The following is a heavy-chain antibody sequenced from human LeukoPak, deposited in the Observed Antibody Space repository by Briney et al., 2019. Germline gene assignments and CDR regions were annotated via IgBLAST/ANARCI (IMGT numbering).Heavy chain of an antibody. CDR3: ARGEYSSGRRPDY. Sequence: GGSLRLSCAASGFTFRSHAMHWVRQAPGKGLEWVSFISYDGNIKYYADSVKGRFTISRDNSKNTLYLQMNSLRAEDTAVYYCARGEYSSGRRPDYWGQGTLVTVSS. CDR1: GFTFRSHA. V-gene: IGHV3-30-3*01. CDR2: ISYDGNIK. D-gene: IGHD6-19*01. J-gene: IGHJ4*02.